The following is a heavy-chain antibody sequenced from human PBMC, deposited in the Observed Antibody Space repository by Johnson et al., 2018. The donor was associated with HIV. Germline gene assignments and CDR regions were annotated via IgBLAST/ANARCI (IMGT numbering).Heavy chain of an antibody. J-gene: IGHJ3*02. D-gene: IGHD1-26*01. Sequence: VQLVESGGGLVKPGGSLRLSCTVSGFTFSNAWMNWVRQAPRKGLEWVGRIKSKTDGGTTDYAAPVKGRVIISSDDSKNTLYLQMNSLKSEDTAVYYCTTDRVGSGSHDAFDIWGQGTIVTVSS. CDR2: IKSKTDGGTT. V-gene: IGHV3-15*01. CDR1: GFTFSNAW. CDR3: TTDRVGSGSHDAFDI.